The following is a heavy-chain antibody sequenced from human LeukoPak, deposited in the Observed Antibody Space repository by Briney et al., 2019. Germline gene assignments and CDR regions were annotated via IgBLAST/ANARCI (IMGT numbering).Heavy chain of an antibody. J-gene: IGHJ3*02. CDR2: IYYSGST. CDR3: ARDGVVVPASYAFDI. CDR1: GRSISSGDYY. Sequence: KSSQPLSLTCTVSGRSISSGDYYWSWIRQPPGKGLEWIGYIYYSGSTYYNPSLKSRVTISVDTSKNQFSLKLSSVTAADTAVYYCARDGVVVPASYAFDIWGQGTMVTVSS. D-gene: IGHD2-2*01. V-gene: IGHV4-30-4*01.